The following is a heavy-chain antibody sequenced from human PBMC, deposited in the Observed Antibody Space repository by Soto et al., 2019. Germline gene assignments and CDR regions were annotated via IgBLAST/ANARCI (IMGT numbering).Heavy chain of an antibody. CDR3: AFSRLDHRENYGMDV. D-gene: IGHD1-1*01. CDR2: IIPIFGTA. V-gene: IGHV1-69*06. CDR1: VGTFSSYA. J-gene: IGHJ6*02. Sequence: GXSVKVSCKASVGTFSSYAISWVRQAPGQGLEWMGGIIPIFGTANYAQKFQGRVTITADKSTSTAYMELSSLRSEDTAVYYCAFSRLDHRENYGMDVWGQGTTVTVSS.